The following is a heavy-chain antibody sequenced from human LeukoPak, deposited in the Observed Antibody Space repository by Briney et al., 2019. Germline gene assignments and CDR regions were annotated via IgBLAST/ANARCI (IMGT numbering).Heavy chain of an antibody. J-gene: IGHJ5*02. CDR3: TTELYCGGDCYPGA. CDR1: GXTFSNAW. Sequence: GGSLRLSRAASGXTFSNAWVSWVRQAPGKGLEWVGRIQSKTDSGTTDYAAPVKGRFTISRDDSKNTLYLQMNSLKTDDTAVYYCTTELYCGGDCYPGAWGQGTLVTVSS. V-gene: IGHV3-15*01. D-gene: IGHD2-21*02. CDR2: IQSKTDSGTT.